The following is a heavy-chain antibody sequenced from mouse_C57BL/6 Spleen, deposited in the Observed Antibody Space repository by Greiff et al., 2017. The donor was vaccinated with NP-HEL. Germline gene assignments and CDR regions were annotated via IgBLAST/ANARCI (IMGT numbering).Heavy chain of an antibody. CDR3: ASPSITTVVDY. Sequence: QVQLQQPGAELVKPGASVKLSCKASGYTFTSYWMHWVKQRPGQGLEWIGMIHPNSGSTNYNEKFKSKATLTVDKSSSTAYMQLSSLTSEDSAVYYCASPSITTVVDYWGQGTTLTVSS. CDR1: GYTFTSYW. J-gene: IGHJ2*01. V-gene: IGHV1-64*01. D-gene: IGHD1-1*01. CDR2: IHPNSGST.